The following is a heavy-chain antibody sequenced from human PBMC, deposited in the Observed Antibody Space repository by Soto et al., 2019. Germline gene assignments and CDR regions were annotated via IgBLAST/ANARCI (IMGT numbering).Heavy chain of an antibody. CDR1: GLTFSPYW. V-gene: IGHV3-7*03. Sequence: EGQLVESGGGLVQAGGSLRLTCEGFGLTFSPYWMTWVRQAPGKGLEWVASIKEDGSVKNYADSVKGRFTVSRDNDKRAMVLQMTSVRADDTAVYFCARDVSSEYASILDVWGRGARVTVSS. J-gene: IGHJ4*02. CDR3: ARDVSSEYASILDV. CDR2: IKEDGSVK. D-gene: IGHD3-3*01.